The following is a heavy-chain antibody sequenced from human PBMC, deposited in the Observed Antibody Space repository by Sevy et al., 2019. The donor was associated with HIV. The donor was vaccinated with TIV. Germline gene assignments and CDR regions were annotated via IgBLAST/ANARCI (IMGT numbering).Heavy chain of an antibody. CDR1: GFTFSSYG. J-gene: IGHJ4*02. CDR3: AREAARWLEYFDY. D-gene: IGHD6-19*01. Sequence: GGSLRLSCAASGFTFSSYGMHWVRQAPGKGLEWVAVIWYDGSNKYYADSVKGRFTISRDNSKNTLYLQRNSLRAEDTAVYYCAREAARWLEYFDYWGQGTLVTVSS. V-gene: IGHV3-33*01. CDR2: IWYDGSNK.